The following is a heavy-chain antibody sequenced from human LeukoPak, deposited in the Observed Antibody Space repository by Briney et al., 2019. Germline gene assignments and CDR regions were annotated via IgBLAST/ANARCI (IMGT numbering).Heavy chain of an antibody. Sequence: SETLSLTCTVSGGSISSYYWSWVRQPPGKGLEWIGYIYYTGSTTHNPSLNSRVTISLDTSKNQFSLKLSSVTAADTAVYYCXXXXXTVMLNAFDIWGQGTVVTVSS. CDR2: IYYTGST. V-gene: IGHV4-59*08. CDR3: XXXXXTVMLNAFDI. D-gene: IGHD3-16*01. CDR1: GGSISSYY. J-gene: IGHJ3*02.